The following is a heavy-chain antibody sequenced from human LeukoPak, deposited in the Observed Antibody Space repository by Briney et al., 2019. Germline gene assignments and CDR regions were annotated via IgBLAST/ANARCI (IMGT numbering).Heavy chain of an antibody. V-gene: IGHV4-39*01. CDR1: GGSISSSSYY. J-gene: IGHJ5*02. D-gene: IGHD3-22*01. Sequence: SETLSLTCTVSGGSISSSSYYWGWIRQPPGKGLEWIGSIYYSGSTYYNPSLKSRVTISVDTSKNQFSLKLSSVTAADTAVYYCARHLIETHYYDSSGYYPLRNWFDPWGQGTLVTVSS. CDR3: ARHLIETHYYDSSGYYPLRNWFDP. CDR2: IYYSGST.